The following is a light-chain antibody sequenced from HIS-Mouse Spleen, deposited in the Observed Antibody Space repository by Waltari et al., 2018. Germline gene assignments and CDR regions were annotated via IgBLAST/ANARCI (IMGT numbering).Light chain of an antibody. Sequence: SYELTQPPSVSVSPGQTARIHCSGDALPKKYASWYQQKSGQAPVLGIYEDSKRPSGIPERFSGSSSGTMATLTISGAQVEDEADYYCYSTDSSGNHRVFGGGTKLTVL. CDR2: EDS. CDR1: ALPKKY. V-gene: IGLV3-10*01. J-gene: IGLJ2*01. CDR3: YSTDSSGNHRV.